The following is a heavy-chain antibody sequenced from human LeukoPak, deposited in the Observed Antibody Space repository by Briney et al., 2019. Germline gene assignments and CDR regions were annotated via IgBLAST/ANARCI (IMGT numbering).Heavy chain of an antibody. CDR1: GFTVSSNY. D-gene: IGHD4-17*01. CDR3: ASTLRARAFDI. J-gene: IGHJ3*02. V-gene: IGHV3-53*04. CDR2: IYSGGST. Sequence: PGGSLRLSCAASGFTVSSNYMSWVRQAPGKGLEWVSVIYSGGSTYYADSVKGRSTISRHNSKNTLYLQMNSLRAEDTAVYYCASTLRARAFDIWGQGTMVTVSS.